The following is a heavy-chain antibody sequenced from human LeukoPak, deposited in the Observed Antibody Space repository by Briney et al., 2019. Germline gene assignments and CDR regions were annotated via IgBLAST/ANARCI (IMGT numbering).Heavy chain of an antibody. CDR3: ARDRYSGSYSDFDY. D-gene: IGHD1-26*01. CDR1: GGTFSSYA. Sequence: ASVKVSCKASGGTFSSYAISWVRQAPGQGLEWMGGIIPIFGTANYAQKFQGRVTITADESTSTAYMELSSLRSEDTAVYYCARDRYSGSYSDFDYWGQGTLVTVSP. CDR2: IIPIFGTA. V-gene: IGHV1-69*13. J-gene: IGHJ4*02.